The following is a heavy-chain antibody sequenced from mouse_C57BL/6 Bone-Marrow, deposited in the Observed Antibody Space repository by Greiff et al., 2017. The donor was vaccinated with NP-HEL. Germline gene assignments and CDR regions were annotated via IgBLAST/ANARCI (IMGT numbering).Heavy chain of an antibody. J-gene: IGHJ4*01. Sequence: EVQLVESGGGLVQPGGSLKLSCAASGFTFSDYYMYWVRQTPEKRLEWVAYISNGGGSTYYPHTVKGRFTISRDNAKNTLYLQMSRLKSGDTAMYYCARQVYGSSYYYAMDYWGQGTSVTVSS. D-gene: IGHD1-1*01. CDR3: ARQVYGSSYYYAMDY. CDR2: ISNGGGST. CDR1: GFTFSDYY. V-gene: IGHV5-12*01.